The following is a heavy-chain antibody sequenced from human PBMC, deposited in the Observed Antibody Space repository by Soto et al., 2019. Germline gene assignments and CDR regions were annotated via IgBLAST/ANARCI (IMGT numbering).Heavy chain of an antibody. V-gene: IGHV3-30*18. D-gene: IGHD4-4*01. CDR2: VSFDSKNK. CDR1: GFSFDSYS. CDR3: AKESVEATYSFYGMDV. J-gene: IGHJ6*02. Sequence: PGGSLRLSCAGSGFSFDSYSMHWVRQAPGKGLEWVTTVSFDSKNKCYIDSMEGRFTISRDNSKNMLYLQMNSLTHEDTAVYYCAKESVEATYSFYGMDVWGPGTTVTVSS.